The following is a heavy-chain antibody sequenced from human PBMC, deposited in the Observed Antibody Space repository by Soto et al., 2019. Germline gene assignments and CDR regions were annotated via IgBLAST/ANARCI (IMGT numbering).Heavy chain of an antibody. CDR3: ARALYYDILNGPKFDP. V-gene: IGHV3-64*01. J-gene: IGHJ5*02. Sequence: EVQLVESGGGLVQPGGSLRLSCAASGFTFSSYAMHWVRQAPGKGLEYVSAISSNGGSTYYANSVKGRFTISRDNSKNTLYLQMGSLRAEDMAVYYCARALYYDILNGPKFDPWGQGTLVTVSS. CDR1: GFTFSSYA. D-gene: IGHD3-9*01. CDR2: ISSNGGST.